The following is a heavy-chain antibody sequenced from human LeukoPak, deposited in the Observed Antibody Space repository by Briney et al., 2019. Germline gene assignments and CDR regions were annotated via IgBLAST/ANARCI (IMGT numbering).Heavy chain of an antibody. J-gene: IGHJ3*02. CDR3: ARYSTMVRPDAFDI. CDR1: GGSISSYY. Sequence: PSETLSLTCTVSGGSISSYYWSWIRQPPGKGLEWFGYIYYSGSTNYNPSLKSRVTISVDTSKNQFSLKLSTVTAADTAVYYCARYSTMVRPDAFDIWGQGTMVTVSS. V-gene: IGHV4-59*01. CDR2: IYYSGST. D-gene: IGHD3-10*01.